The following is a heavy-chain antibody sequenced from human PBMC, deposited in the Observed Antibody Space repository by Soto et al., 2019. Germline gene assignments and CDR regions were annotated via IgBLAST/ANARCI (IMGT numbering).Heavy chain of an antibody. CDR2: IYYSGST. Sequence: PSETLSLTCTVSGGSISSYYWSWIRQPPGKGLEWIGYIYYSGSTNYNPSLKSRVTISLDTSKNQFSLKLSSVTAADTAVYYCARASYSSGWYDFDYWGQGTLVTVSS. V-gene: IGHV4-59*08. J-gene: IGHJ4*02. CDR3: ARASYSSGWYDFDY. CDR1: GGSISSYY. D-gene: IGHD6-19*01.